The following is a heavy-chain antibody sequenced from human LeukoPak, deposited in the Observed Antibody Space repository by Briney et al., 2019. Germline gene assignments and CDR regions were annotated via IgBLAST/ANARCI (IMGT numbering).Heavy chain of an antibody. CDR1: GGSISNYY. Sequence: SETLSLTCTVSGGSISNYYWSWIRQPPGKGLEWIGYIYYSGSTNYNPSLKSRVTISVDTSKNQFSLKLSSVTAADTAVYYCASGTTVTTDDAFDIWGQGTMVTVSS. CDR3: ASGTTVTTDDAFDI. D-gene: IGHD4-11*01. CDR2: IYYSGST. J-gene: IGHJ3*02. V-gene: IGHV4-59*01.